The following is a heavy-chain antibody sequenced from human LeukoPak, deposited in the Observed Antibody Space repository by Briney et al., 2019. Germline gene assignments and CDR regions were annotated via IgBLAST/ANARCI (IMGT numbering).Heavy chain of an antibody. Sequence: SETLSPTCTVAGGSISSYYWSWIRQPAGKGLEWIGRIYSTGSTNYNPSLKSRVTMSVDTSKNQFSLRLRSVTAADTAVYYCARQIASAGTAGFDFWGQGALVTVSS. CDR1: GGSISSYY. J-gene: IGHJ4*02. V-gene: IGHV4-4*07. D-gene: IGHD6-13*01. CDR2: IYSTGST. CDR3: ARQIASAGTAGFDF.